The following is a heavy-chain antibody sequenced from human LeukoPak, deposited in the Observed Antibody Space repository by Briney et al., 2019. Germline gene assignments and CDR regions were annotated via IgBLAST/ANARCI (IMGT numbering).Heavy chain of an antibody. Sequence: PGGSLRLSCAASGFTFSSYAMSWVRQAPGKGLEWVSAISGSGGSTYYADSVKGRFTISRDNSKNSLYLQMNSLRAEDTALYYCAKGMIVVVPAAPFDYWGQGTLVTVSS. D-gene: IGHD2-2*01. J-gene: IGHJ4*02. CDR1: GFTFSSYA. V-gene: IGHV3-23*01. CDR3: AKGMIVVVPAAPFDY. CDR2: ISGSGGST.